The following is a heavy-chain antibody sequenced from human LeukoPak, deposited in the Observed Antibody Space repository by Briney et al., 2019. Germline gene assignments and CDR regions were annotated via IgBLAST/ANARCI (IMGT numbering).Heavy chain of an antibody. D-gene: IGHD2-2*01. V-gene: IGHV4-30-4*08. CDR2: IYYSGST. J-gene: IGHJ5*02. Sequence: PSQTLSLTCTVSGGSISSGDYYWSWIRQPPGKGLEWIGYIYYSGSTYYNPSLKSRVTISVDTSKTQFSLKLSSVTAADTAVYYCAREGTGYCSSTSYCYWFDPWGQGTLVTVSS. CDR3: AREGTGYCSSTSYCYWFDP. CDR1: GGSISSGDYY.